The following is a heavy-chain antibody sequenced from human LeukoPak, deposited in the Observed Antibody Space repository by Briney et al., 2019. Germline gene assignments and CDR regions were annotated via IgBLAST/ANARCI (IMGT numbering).Heavy chain of an antibody. CDR2: INYSGST. Sequence: SETLSLTCTVSGGSISSYYWSWIRQPPGKGLEWIAYINYSGSTNYNPSLKSRVTISVDTSKNQFSLKLSSVTAADTAVYFCARHGSGTVGAFDIWGQGTMVTVSS. V-gene: IGHV4-59*08. D-gene: IGHD1-26*01. J-gene: IGHJ3*02. CDR3: ARHGSGTVGAFDI. CDR1: GGSISSYY.